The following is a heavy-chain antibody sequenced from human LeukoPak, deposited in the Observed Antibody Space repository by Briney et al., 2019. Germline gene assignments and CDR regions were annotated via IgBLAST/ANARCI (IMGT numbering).Heavy chain of an antibody. CDR3: TRVFTMVRGVSRDEYYLDY. D-gene: IGHD3-10*01. Sequence: ASVKVSCKASAYTFTGNYMHWIRQPPAQGLEWMGWINPNSGGTNYAQKFQGRVTMTRDTSISTAYMELSRLRSDDNPRDDYTRVFTMVRGVSRDEYYLDYWGQGTLVTVSS. CDR2: INPNSGGT. J-gene: IGHJ4*02. V-gene: IGHV1-2*02. CDR1: AYTFTGNY.